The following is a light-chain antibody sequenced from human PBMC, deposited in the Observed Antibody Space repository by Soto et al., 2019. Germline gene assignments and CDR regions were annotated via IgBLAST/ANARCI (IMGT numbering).Light chain of an antibody. CDR1: QSISSY. Sequence: DIQMTQSPSSLSASVGDRVTITCRASQSISSYLNWYQQKPGKAPKLLIYDASSLQGGVPSRFSGSGSGTDFTLTISSLQPEDFATYYCQQSYTTPRTFGQGTKVEIK. CDR3: QQSYTTPRT. CDR2: DAS. J-gene: IGKJ1*01. V-gene: IGKV1-39*01.